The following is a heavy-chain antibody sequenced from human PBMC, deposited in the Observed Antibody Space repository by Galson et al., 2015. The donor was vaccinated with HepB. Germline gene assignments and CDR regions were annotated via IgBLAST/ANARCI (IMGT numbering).Heavy chain of an antibody. CDR3: AKAQRTTVTTKLVVGHYYYYYMDV. D-gene: IGHD4-17*01. Sequence: SLRLSCAASGFTFSSYGMHWVRQAPGKGLEWVAVISYDGSNKYYADSVKGRFTISRDNSKNTLYLQMNSLRAEDTAVYYCAKAQRTTVTTKLVVGHYYYYYMDVWGKGTTVTVSS. CDR1: GFTFSSYG. V-gene: IGHV3-30*18. J-gene: IGHJ6*03. CDR2: ISYDGSNK.